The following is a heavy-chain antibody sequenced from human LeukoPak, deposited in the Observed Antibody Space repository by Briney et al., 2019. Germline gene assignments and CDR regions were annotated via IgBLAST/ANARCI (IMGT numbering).Heavy chain of an antibody. D-gene: IGHD4-17*01. J-gene: IGHJ3*02. V-gene: IGHV4-39*07. CDR2: ISYSGST. CDR3: AREIRGRDYGDYVTAFDI. Sequence: PSETLSLTCTVSGGSISTSNYYWIWIRQPPGKGLEWIGSISYSGSTFYNPSLRSRVTMSVDTSKNQFSLKLSSVTAADTAVYYCAREIRGRDYGDYVTAFDIWGQGTMVTVSS. CDR1: GGSISTSNYY.